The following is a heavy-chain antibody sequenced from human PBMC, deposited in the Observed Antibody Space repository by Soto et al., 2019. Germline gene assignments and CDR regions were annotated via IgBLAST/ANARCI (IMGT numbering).Heavy chain of an antibody. CDR1: GFTFSSYS. J-gene: IGHJ5*02. Sequence: PGGSLRLSCAASGFTFSSYSMNWVRQAPGKGLEWVSYISSSSSTIYYADSVKGRFTISRDNAKNSLYLQMNSLRAEDTALYYCARDLYYYDSSALGWFDPWGQGTLVTVSS. CDR3: ARDLYYYDSSALGWFDP. D-gene: IGHD3-22*01. V-gene: IGHV3-48*04. CDR2: ISSSSSTI.